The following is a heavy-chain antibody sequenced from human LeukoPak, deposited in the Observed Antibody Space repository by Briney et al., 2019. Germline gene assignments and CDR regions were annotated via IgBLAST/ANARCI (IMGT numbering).Heavy chain of an antibody. CDR2: INHSGST. CDR1: GGSFSGYY. CDR3: AIKVDPSYYYYYYMDV. J-gene: IGHJ6*03. D-gene: IGHD1-26*01. Sequence: PSETLSLTCAVSGGSFSGYYWSWIRQPPGKGLEWIGEINHSGSTNYNPSLKSRVTISVDTSKNQFSLKLSSVTAADTAVYYCAIKVDPSYYYYYYMDVWGKGTTVTVSS. V-gene: IGHV4-34*01.